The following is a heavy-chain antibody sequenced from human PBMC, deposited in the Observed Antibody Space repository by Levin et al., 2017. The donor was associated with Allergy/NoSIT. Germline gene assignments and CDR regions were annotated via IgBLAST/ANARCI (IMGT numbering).Heavy chain of an antibody. J-gene: IGHJ3*02. V-gene: IGHV3-23*01. CDR2: ISGSGGST. CDR3: AKGVPYSSSWWGSDAFDI. D-gene: IGHD6-13*01. Sequence: PGGSLRLSCAASGFTFSSYAMSWVRQAPGKGLEWVSAISGSGGSTYYADSVKGRFTISRDNSKNTLYLQMNSLRAEDTAVYYCAKGVPYSSSWWGSDAFDIWGQGTMVTVSS. CDR1: GFTFSSYA.